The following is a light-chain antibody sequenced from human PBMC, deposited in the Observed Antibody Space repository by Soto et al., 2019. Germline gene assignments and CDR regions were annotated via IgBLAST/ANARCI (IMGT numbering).Light chain of an antibody. Sequence: DIQMTQSPSSLSASVGDRVSVTCRASQSISTFLNWYQQRPGEAPKLLIYAASSLQSGVPSRFSFSRSGADFTLTIRSLQPEDFATYYCQQSYTTPRTFGQGTKVEVK. CDR2: AAS. CDR1: QSISTF. V-gene: IGKV1-39*01. J-gene: IGKJ1*01. CDR3: QQSYTTPRT.